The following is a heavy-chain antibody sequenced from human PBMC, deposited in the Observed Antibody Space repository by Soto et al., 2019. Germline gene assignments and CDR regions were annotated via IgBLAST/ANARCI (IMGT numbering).Heavy chain of an antibody. J-gene: IGHJ4*02. Sequence: LRLSCAASGFTFSSYAMSWVRQAPGKGLEWVSAISGSGGSTYYADSVKGRFTISRDNSKNTLYLQMNSLRAGDTAVYYCTTPNISDYYWGQGALVTVSS. V-gene: IGHV3-23*01. CDR1: GFTFSSYA. CDR3: TTPNISDYY. D-gene: IGHD3-22*01. CDR2: ISGSGGST.